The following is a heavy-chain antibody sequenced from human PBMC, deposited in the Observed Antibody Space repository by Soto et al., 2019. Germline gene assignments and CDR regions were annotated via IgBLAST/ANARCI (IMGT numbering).Heavy chain of an antibody. CDR3: ARENGDYVILTDYYPYYYYGIDV. Sequence: QVQLEQSGAEVKKPGASVKVSCKASGYTFTGYYVHWVRQAPGQGLEWLGIINPSGGRTSYAQTLQGRITVTRDTSTSTVYMQLSSLRSEDTAVYYCARENGDYVILTDYYPYYYYGIDVWGQGTTVTVSS. J-gene: IGHJ6*02. D-gene: IGHD3-9*01. V-gene: IGHV1-46*01. CDR2: INPSGGRT. CDR1: GYTFTGYY.